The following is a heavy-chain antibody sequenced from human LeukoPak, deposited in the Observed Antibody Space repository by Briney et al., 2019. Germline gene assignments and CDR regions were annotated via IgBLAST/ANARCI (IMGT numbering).Heavy chain of an antibody. CDR3: ARGAISSWYED. CDR1: GFTVSSSY. V-gene: IGHV3-66*01. CDR2: LYSGGSI. J-gene: IGHJ4*02. Sequence: GGSLRLSCAGSGFTVSSSYMSWVRQAPGKGLEWVSVLYSGGSIFYADSVKGRFTISRDISKNMLYLQMSSLRADDTAVYYCARGAISSWYEDWGQGTLVTVSS. D-gene: IGHD6-13*01.